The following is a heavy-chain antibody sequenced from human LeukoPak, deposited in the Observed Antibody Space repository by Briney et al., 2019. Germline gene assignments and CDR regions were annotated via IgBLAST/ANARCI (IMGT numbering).Heavy chain of an antibody. J-gene: IGHJ4*02. V-gene: IGHV4-38-2*02. D-gene: IGHD5-12*01. Sequence: SETLSLTCTVSGYSISSGYYWGWIRQPPGKGLEWIGSIYHSGSTYYNPSLKSRVTISVDTSKNQFSLKLSSVTAADTAVYYCAGCSGYDPGGIDYWGQGTLVTVSS. CDR2: IYHSGST. CDR3: AGCSGYDPGGIDY. CDR1: GYSISSGYY.